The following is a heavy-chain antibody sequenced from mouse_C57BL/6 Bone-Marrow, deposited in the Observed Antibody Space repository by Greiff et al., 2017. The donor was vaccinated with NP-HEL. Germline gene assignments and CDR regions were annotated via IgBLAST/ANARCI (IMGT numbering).Heavy chain of an antibody. CDR2: IYPRSGNT. Sequence: VQLQQSGAELARPGASVKLSCKASGCTFTSYGISWVKQRTGQGLEWIGEIYPRSGNTYYNEKFKGKATLTADKSSSTAYMELRSLTSEDSAVLFFSRPGYYGSIFDYWGQGTTLTVSS. V-gene: IGHV1-81*01. CDR1: GCTFTSYG. D-gene: IGHD1-1*01. CDR3: SRPGYYGSIFDY. J-gene: IGHJ2*01.